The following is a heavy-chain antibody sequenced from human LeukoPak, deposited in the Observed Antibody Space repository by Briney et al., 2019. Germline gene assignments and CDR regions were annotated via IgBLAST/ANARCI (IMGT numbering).Heavy chain of an antibody. Sequence: PSETLSLTCTVSGGSIYSTTFYWGWIRQPPGKGLEWIGSMYYDGSTYHNPSLKSRVTISVDTSNNQFSLKLTSVTAADTAVYFCARRSDSGSDDGEDYFDYWGQGTLVTVSS. J-gene: IGHJ4*02. D-gene: IGHD1-26*01. CDR3: ARRSDSGSDDGEDYFDY. CDR2: MYYDGST. CDR1: GGSIYSTTFY. V-gene: IGHV4-39*01.